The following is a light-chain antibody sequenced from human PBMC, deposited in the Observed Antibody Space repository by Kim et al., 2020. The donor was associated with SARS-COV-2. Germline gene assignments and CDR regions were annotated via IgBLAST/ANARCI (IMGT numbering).Light chain of an antibody. CDR2: VNGDGSH. J-gene: IGLJ3*02. V-gene: IGLV4-69*01. Sequence: QPVLTQSPSASASLGASVKLTCTLSSVHSSYAIAWHQQQPEKGPRYLMKVNGDGSHTKGDGIPDRFSGSISGAERYLTISSLQSEDETDYYCQTWGTSWVFGGGTQLTVL. CDR1: SVHSSYA. CDR3: QTWGTSWV.